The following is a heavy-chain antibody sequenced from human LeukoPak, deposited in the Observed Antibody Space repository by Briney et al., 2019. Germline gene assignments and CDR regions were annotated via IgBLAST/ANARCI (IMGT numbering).Heavy chain of an antibody. CDR2: IYYSGST. J-gene: IGHJ5*02. V-gene: IGHV4-59*12. Sequence: SETLSLTCTVSGGSISSYYWSWIRQPPGKGLEWIGYIYYSGSTNYNPSLKSRVTISVDTSKNQFSLKLSSVTAADTAVYYCARSGVAATLVDWFDPWGQGTLVTVSS. CDR1: GGSISSYY. D-gene: IGHD2-15*01. CDR3: ARSGVAATLVDWFDP.